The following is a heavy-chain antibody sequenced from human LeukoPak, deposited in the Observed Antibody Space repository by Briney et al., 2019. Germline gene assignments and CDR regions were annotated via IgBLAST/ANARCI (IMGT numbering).Heavy chain of an antibody. Sequence: SVKVSCKASGGAFSSYAISWVRQAPGHGLEWMGGIIPIFGTANYAQKFQGRVTITADESTSTAYMELSSLRSEDTAVYYCARETCSGGSCYSGLDYWGQGTLVTVSS. CDR1: GGAFSSYA. CDR3: ARETCSGGSCYSGLDY. V-gene: IGHV1-69*13. J-gene: IGHJ4*02. D-gene: IGHD2-15*01. CDR2: IIPIFGTA.